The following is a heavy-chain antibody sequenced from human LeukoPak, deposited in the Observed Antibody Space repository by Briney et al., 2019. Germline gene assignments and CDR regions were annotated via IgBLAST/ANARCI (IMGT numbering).Heavy chain of an antibody. J-gene: IGHJ5*02. CDR2: ISWNRGSI. CDR3: ARDLSEYSSGFDP. D-gene: IGHD6-6*01. Sequence: GRSLRLSCAASGFTFDDYGMHWVRQTPGKGLEWVSGISWNRGSIGYAGSVKGRFTISRDSAKNSLYLRMNSLRAEDTAVYYCARDLSEYSSGFDPWGQGTLVTVSS. CDR1: GFTFDDYG. V-gene: IGHV3-9*01.